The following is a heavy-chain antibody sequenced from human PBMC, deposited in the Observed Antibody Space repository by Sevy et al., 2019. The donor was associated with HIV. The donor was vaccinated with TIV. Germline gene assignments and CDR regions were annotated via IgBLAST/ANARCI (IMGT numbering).Heavy chain of an antibody. CDR3: ARDALYYYDSSGYGPDAFDI. CDR2: ISAYNGNT. CDR1: GYTFTSYG. J-gene: IGHJ3*02. Sequence: ASVKVSCKASGYTFTSYGISWVRQAPGQGLEWMGWISAYNGNTNYAQKLQGRVTMTTDTSTSTAYMELRSLRSDDTAVYYCARDALYYYDSSGYGPDAFDIWGQGIMVTVSS. V-gene: IGHV1-18*01. D-gene: IGHD3-22*01.